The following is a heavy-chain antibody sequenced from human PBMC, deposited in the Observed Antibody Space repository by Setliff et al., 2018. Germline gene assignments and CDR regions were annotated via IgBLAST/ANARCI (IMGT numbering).Heavy chain of an antibody. V-gene: IGHV3-33*06. D-gene: IGHD2-15*01. J-gene: IGHJ4*02. CDR3: AKQGMIAPLYYFDY. CDR1: GFTFSSYG. Sequence: GGSLRLSCAASGFTFSSYGMHWVRQAPGKGLEWVAVIWYDGSNKYHADSVKGRFTISRDNSKNTLYLQMNSLRAEDTAVYYCAKQGMIAPLYYFDYWGQGTLVTVSS. CDR2: IWYDGSNK.